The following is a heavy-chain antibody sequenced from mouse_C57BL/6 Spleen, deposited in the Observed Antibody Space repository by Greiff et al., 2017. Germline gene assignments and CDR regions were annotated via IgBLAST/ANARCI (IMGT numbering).Heavy chain of an antibody. Sequence: QVQLKQSGAELVKPGASVKISCKASGYAFSSYWMNWVKQRPGKGLEWIGQIYPGDGDTNYNGKFKGKATLTADKSSSTAYMQLSSLTSEDSAVYFGARRDDDPAWFAYWGQGTLVTVSA. CDR2: IYPGDGDT. CDR3: ARRDDDPAWFAY. J-gene: IGHJ3*01. D-gene: IGHD2-3*01. V-gene: IGHV1-80*01. CDR1: GYAFSSYW.